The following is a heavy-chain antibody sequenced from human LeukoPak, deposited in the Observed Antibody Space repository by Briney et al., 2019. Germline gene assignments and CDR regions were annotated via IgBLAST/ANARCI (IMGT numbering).Heavy chain of an antibody. CDR2: ISSRSTYI. CDR1: GFTFSSYT. J-gene: IGHJ4*02. Sequence: PGGSLRLSCAASGFTFSSYTMSWVRQAPGKGLEWVSSISSRSTYIYYADPVKGRFTISRDNAKNSVYLQMSSLRAEDTAVYYCASAISYLDTSGYYLAHFDYWGQGTPVTVSS. V-gene: IGHV3-21*01. D-gene: IGHD3-22*01. CDR3: ASAISYLDTSGYYLAHFDY.